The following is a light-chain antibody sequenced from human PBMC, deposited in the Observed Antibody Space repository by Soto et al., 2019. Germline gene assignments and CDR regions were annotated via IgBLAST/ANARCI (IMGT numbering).Light chain of an antibody. V-gene: IGKV4-1*01. CDR2: WAS. CDR1: QSVLYSSNNKNY. J-gene: IGKJ1*01. Sequence: DIVVTQSPDSLAGSLGERATINCKSSQSVLYSSNNKNYLAWYQHKPGQPPKLLIYWASTREAGVPDRFSGSGSGTDFTLTISSLQAEDVAVYYCQQYYSTPQWTFGQGTKVEIK. CDR3: QQYYSTPQWT.